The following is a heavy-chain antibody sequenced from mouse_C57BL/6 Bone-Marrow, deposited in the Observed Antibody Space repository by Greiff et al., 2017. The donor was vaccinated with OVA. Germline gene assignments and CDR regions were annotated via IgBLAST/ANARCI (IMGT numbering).Heavy chain of an antibody. CDR1: GYAFTNYL. CDR2: INPGSGGT. CDR3: YYYGSSWDY. V-gene: IGHV1-54*01. D-gene: IGHD1-1*01. J-gene: IGHJ2*01. Sequence: QVQLKQSGAELVRPGTSVKVSCKASGYAFTNYLIEWVKQRPGQGLEWIGVINPGSGGTNYNEKFKGKATLTADKSSSTAYMQLSSLTSEDSAVYFCYYYGSSWDYWGQGTTLTVSS.